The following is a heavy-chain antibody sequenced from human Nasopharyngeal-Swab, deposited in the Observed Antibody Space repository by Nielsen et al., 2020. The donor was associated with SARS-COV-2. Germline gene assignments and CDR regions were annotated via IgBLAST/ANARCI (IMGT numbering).Heavy chain of an antibody. Sequence: ASVKVSCKASGGTFSSYAISWVRQAPGQGLEWMGGIIPNSGGTNYAQKFQGRVTMTRDTSISTAYMELRSLRSDDTAVYYCAREGGQYYGSGSKFDYWGQGTLVTVSS. V-gene: IGHV1-2*02. CDR3: AREGGQYYGSGSKFDY. CDR1: GGTFSSYA. J-gene: IGHJ4*02. D-gene: IGHD3-10*01. CDR2: IIPNSGGT.